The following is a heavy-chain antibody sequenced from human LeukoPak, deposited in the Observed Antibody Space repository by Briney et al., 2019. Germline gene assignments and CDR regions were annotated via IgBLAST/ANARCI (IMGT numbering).Heavy chain of an antibody. J-gene: IGHJ6*02. Sequence: PSETLSLTCTVSGGSISSSSYYWGWIRQPPGKGLEWIGYIYYSGSTNYNPSLKSRVTISVDTSKNQFSLKLSSVTAADTAVYYCARDQHGGYYYYGMDVWGQGTTVTVSS. CDR1: GGSISSSSYY. D-gene: IGHD2-21*01. CDR2: IYYSGST. CDR3: ARDQHGGYYYYGMDV. V-gene: IGHV4-61*01.